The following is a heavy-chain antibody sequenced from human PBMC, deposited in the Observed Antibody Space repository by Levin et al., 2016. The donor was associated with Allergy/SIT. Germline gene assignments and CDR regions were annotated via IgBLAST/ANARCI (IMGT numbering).Heavy chain of an antibody. V-gene: IGHV1-2*02. D-gene: IGHD3-10*01. Sequence: ASVKVSCKASGYTFTGYYMHWVRQAPGQGLEWMGWINPNSGGTNYAQKFQGRVTMTRDTSISTAYMELSRLRSDDTAVYYCAIIVPVYGSGQDAFDIWGQGTMVTVSS. J-gene: IGHJ3*02. CDR2: INPNSGGT. CDR1: GYTFTGYY. CDR3: AIIVPVYGSGQDAFDI.